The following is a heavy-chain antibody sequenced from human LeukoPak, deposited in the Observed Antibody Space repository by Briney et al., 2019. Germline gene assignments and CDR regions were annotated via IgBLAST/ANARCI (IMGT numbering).Heavy chain of an antibody. CDR2: IYTSGST. CDR1: GGSISSGSYY. Sequence: SETLSLTCTVSGGSISSGSYYWSWIRQPAGKGLEWIGRIYTSGSTNYNPSLKSRVTILVDTSKNHFSLKLSSVTAADTAVYYCARQGYYDPHAFDIWGQGTMVTVS. V-gene: IGHV4-61*02. D-gene: IGHD3-22*01. CDR3: ARQGYYDPHAFDI. J-gene: IGHJ3*02.